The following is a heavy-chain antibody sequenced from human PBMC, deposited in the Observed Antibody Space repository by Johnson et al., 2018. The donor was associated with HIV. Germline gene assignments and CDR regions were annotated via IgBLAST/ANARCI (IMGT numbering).Heavy chain of an antibody. CDR3: AKWGTITGTTGVFDI. CDR2: ISYDGSNK. V-gene: IGHV3-30*18. Sequence: QVQLVESGGGVVQPGRSLRLSCAASGFTFSSYGMNWVRQAPGKGLEWVAVISYDGSNKYYADSLKGRFTISRDNSKITLYLQMNSLRAEDTAVYYCAKWGTITGTTGVFDIWGQGTMVTVSS. D-gene: IGHD1-7*01. J-gene: IGHJ3*02. CDR1: GFTFSSYG.